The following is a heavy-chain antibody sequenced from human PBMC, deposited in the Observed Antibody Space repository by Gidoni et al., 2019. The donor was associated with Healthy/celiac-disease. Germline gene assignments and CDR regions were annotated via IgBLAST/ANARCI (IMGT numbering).Heavy chain of an antibody. J-gene: IGHJ4*02. CDR3: ARDQVAAAGSFDY. CDR2: IYHSGST. Sequence: QVQLQESGPGLVKPSETLSLTCAVSGYSISSGDYWGWIRQPPGKGLEWIGSIYHSGSTYYNPSLKSRVTISVDTSKNQFSLKLSSVTAADTAVYYCARDQVAAAGSFDYWGQGTLVTVSS. CDR1: GYSISSGDY. V-gene: IGHV4-38-2*02. D-gene: IGHD6-13*01.